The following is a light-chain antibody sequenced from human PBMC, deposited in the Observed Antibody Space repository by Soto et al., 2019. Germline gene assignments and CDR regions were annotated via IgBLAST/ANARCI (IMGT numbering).Light chain of an antibody. J-gene: IGKJ4*01. CDR3: QPRTNWPT. V-gene: IGKV3-11*01. CDR1: ESISSS. Sequence: EVVLTQSPAILSLSPGERSTLSCRASESISSSLAWYQHKPGRAPRLLIYDASNRATGIPARFSGSGSGTEFTLPISSLEPEDFAVYYCQPRTNWPTFGGGTKVEIK. CDR2: DAS.